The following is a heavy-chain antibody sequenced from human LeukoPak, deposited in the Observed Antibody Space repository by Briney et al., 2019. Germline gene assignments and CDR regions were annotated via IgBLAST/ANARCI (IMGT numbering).Heavy chain of an antibody. V-gene: IGHV4-39*01. CDR3: ARHPRYCSSTSCAENAFDI. D-gene: IGHD2-2*01. J-gene: IGHJ3*02. Sequence: SETLSLTCTVSGGSISSSSYYWGWIRQPPGKGLEWIGSIYYSGSTYYNPSLKGRVTISVDTSKNQFSLKLSSVTAADTAVYYCARHPRYCSSTSCAENAFDIWGQGTMVTVSS. CDR2: IYYSGST. CDR1: GGSISSSSYY.